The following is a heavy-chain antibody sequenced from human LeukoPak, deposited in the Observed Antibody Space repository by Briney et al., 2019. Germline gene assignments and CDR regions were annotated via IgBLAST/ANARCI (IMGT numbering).Heavy chain of an antibody. CDR3: ARVGDYGDSYFDY. J-gene: IGHJ4*02. D-gene: IGHD4-17*01. V-gene: IGHV1-69*06. CDR2: IIPIFGTA. Sequence: SVKVSCKASGYTFTSYGISWVRQAPGQGLEWMGGIIPIFGTANYAQKVKGRVTITADKSTNTVYMELSSLRAEDTAVYYCARVGDYGDSYFDYWGQGTLVTVSS. CDR1: GYTFTSYG.